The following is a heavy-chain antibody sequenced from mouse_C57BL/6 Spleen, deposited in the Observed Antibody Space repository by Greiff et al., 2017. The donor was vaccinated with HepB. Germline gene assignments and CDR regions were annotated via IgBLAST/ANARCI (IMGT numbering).Heavy chain of an antibody. CDR1: GFTFSDYG. V-gene: IGHV5-17*01. Sequence: EVMLVESGGGLVKPGGSLKLSCAASGFTFSDYGMHWVRQAPEKGLEWVAYISSGSSTIYYADTVKGRFTISRDNAKNTLFLQMTSLRSEDTAMYYCARSQLRLHYAMDYWGQGTSVTVSS. CDR3: ARSQLRLHYAMDY. D-gene: IGHD3-2*02. J-gene: IGHJ4*01. CDR2: ISSGSSTI.